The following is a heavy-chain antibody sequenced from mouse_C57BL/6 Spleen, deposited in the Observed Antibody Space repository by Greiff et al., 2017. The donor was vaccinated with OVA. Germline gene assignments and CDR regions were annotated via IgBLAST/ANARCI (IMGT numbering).Heavy chain of an antibody. CDR1: GYTFTSYW. J-gene: IGHJ1*03. CDR3: ARCTELCNWYFDV. D-gene: IGHD1-1*01. CDR2: INPSNGGT. Sequence: VKLQQPGTELVKPGASVKLSCKASGYTFTSYWMHWVKQRPGQGLEWIGNINPSNGGTNYNEKFKSKATLTVDKSSSTAYMQLSSLTSEDSAVYYCARCTELCNWYFDVWGTGTTVTVSS. V-gene: IGHV1-53*01.